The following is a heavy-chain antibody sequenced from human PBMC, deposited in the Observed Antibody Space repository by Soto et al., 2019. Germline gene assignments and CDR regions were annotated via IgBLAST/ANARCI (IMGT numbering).Heavy chain of an antibody. V-gene: IGHV2-5*02. CDR2: IYWDDDK. CDR3: AHTLVAGLGYYFDY. CDR1: GFSLSTTRVG. J-gene: IGHJ4*02. Sequence: QITLKESGPTLVKPTQTLTLTCTFSGFSLSTTRVGVGWIRQPPGKALEWLALIYWDDDKRYSPFLKSRLTITKDTSKNQVVLTMTNMDPMDTATYFCAHTLVAGLGYYFDYWGQGTLVTFSS. D-gene: IGHD6-19*01.